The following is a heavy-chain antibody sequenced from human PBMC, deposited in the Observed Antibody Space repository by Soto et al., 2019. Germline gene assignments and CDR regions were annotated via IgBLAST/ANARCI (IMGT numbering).Heavy chain of an antibody. CDR2: INHSGST. J-gene: IGHJ4*02. CDR3: ARRYDILTGYYTTFDY. CDR1: GGSFSGYY. Sequence: QVQLQQWGAGLLKPAETLSLTGAVYGGSFSGYYWSWIREPPGKGLEWIGEINHSGSTHYNPSLKSRVTISVDTSKNQFALKLSSVTAADTAVYYCARRYDILTGYYTTFDYWGQGTLVTVSS. D-gene: IGHD3-9*01. V-gene: IGHV4-34*01.